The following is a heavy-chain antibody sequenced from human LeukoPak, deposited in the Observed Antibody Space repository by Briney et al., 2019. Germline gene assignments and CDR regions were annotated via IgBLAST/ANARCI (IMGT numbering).Heavy chain of an antibody. CDR3: ANRLGPAAIADY. CDR2: ISGSGGST. J-gene: IGHJ4*02. D-gene: IGHD2-2*01. Sequence: ETLSLTCAVSGGSISSSNWWSWVRQPPGKGLEWVSAISGSGGSTYYADSVKGRFTISKNTLYLQMNSLRVEDTAVYYCANRLGPAAIADYWGQGTLVTVSS. CDR1: GGSISSSN. V-gene: IGHV3-23*01.